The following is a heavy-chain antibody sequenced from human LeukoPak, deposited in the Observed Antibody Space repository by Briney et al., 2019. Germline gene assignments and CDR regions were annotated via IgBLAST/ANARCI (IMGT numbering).Heavy chain of an antibody. J-gene: IGHJ4*02. CDR2: ISSRSSYI. CDR1: GFTFSSYR. Sequence: GGSLRLSCAASGFTFSSYRMNWVRQALGKGLEWVSSISSRSSYIYYADSLKGRFTISRDNAKNSLYLNIHSLRAEDTAVYYCARDRADPDYGDYVFAYWGQGTLVTVSS. CDR3: ARDRADPDYGDYVFAY. V-gene: IGHV3-21*01. D-gene: IGHD4-17*01.